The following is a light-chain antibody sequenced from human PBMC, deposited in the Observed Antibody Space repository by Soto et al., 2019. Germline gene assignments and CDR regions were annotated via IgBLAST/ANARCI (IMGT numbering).Light chain of an antibody. Sequence: QSALTQPPSVSGSPGQSVTISCTGTSSDVGSYNRVSWYQQPPGTAPKLMIYEVSERPSGVPDRFSGSKSGNTASLTVSGLQAEDEADYYCSSYGGRNNLVFGGGTKLTVL. V-gene: IGLV2-8*01. CDR2: EVS. J-gene: IGLJ3*02. CDR1: SSDVGSYNR. CDR3: SSYGGRNNLV.